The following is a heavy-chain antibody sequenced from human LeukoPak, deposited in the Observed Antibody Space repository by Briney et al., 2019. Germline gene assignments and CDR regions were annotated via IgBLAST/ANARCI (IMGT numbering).Heavy chain of an antibody. J-gene: IGHJ6*02. CDR3: AKVYSATMVRGVIIPRGMDV. V-gene: IGHV3-30*02. Sequence: GGSLRLSCAASGFTFSSYGMHWVRQAPGKGLEWVAFIRYDGSNKYYADSVKGRFTISRDNSKNTLYLQMSSLRAEDTAVYYCAKVYSATMVRGVIIPRGMDVWGQGTTVTVSS. CDR2: IRYDGSNK. CDR1: GFTFSSYG. D-gene: IGHD3-10*01.